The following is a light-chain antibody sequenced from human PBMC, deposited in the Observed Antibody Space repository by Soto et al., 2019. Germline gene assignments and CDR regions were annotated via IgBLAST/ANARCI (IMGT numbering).Light chain of an antibody. CDR2: DVA. J-gene: IGLJ1*01. CDR3: NSYTSTRTYV. CDR1: SSDVGSYDY. Sequence: QSVLTQPASVSGSPGQSITISCTGNSSDVGSYDYVSWYQHHPGKAPKLMIYDVANRPSGVSNRFSGSKSGNTASLTISGLQAEDEADYYCNSYTSTRTYVFGTGTKVTVL. V-gene: IGLV2-14*03.